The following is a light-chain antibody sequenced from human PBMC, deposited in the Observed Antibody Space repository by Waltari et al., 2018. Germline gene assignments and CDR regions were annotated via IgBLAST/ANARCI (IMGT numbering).Light chain of an antibody. V-gene: IGLV2-14*03. CDR1: RSDIGDYNY. CDR2: EIH. CDR3: SSYTSSTLNV. J-gene: IGLJ1*01. Sequence: QSALTQPASVSGSPGQSIPISCTGSRSDIGDYNYVSWYQQHPGNAPKLIIHEIHNRPSGVSSCFSGSKSGTTASLTISGLQTEDEADYFCSSYTSSTLNVFGSGTRVTVL.